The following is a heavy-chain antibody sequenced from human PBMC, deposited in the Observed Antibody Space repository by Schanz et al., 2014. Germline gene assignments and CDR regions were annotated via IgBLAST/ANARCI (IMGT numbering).Heavy chain of an antibody. CDR3: ARGGPGYYFDD. J-gene: IGHJ4*02. V-gene: IGHV3-66*01. Sequence: EVQLVESGGGLVQPGGSLRLSCAVSGFSVGNKYMNWVRQAPGKGLEWVTFIYIGGNTYYADSVKGRFTISRDNSKNTVYIQMSRLRAEATVVYYCARGGPGYYFDDWGQGALVTVSS. CDR1: GFSVGNKY. CDR2: IYIGGNT. D-gene: IGHD1-1*01.